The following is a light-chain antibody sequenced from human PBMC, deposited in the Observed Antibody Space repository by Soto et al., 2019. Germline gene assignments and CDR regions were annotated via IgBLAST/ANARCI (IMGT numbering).Light chain of an antibody. CDR2: DAY. CDR1: QSFRGL. J-gene: IGKJ5*01. V-gene: IGKV3-11*01. Sequence: EVVLTQSPVTLSLSPGERATLSCRASQSFRGLLAWYQQKPGQAPRLLIYDAYNRATGITPRFSGSGSGTDVTLTISSLEPEDSAVYYCQQRHIWPITFGQGTRLEIK. CDR3: QQRHIWPIT.